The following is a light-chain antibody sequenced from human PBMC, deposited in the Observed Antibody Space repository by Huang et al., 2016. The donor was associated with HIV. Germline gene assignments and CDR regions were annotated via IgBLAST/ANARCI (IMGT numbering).Light chain of an antibody. Sequence: ENLMTQSPSTLSVSPGESATLSCRASQSVFKNLAWYPQKPGQAPKLIIYGSATRAAGIPARFSGSGSGTDFTLTISSLQSEDFAVYYCQQYNTSPRTFGQGTKVEV. CDR3: QQYNTSPRT. CDR2: GSA. J-gene: IGKJ1*01. V-gene: IGKV3-15*01. CDR1: QSVFKN.